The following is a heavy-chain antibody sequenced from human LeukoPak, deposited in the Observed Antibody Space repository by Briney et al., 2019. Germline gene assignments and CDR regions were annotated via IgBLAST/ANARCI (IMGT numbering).Heavy chain of an antibody. J-gene: IGHJ4*02. V-gene: IGHV3-23*01. D-gene: IGHD6-19*01. CDR1: GYKFNRNA. CDR3: VRRGDASSGWGDHDF. Sequence: GGSLRLSFAAPGYKFNRNAISWVRQAPGRGLEWVSTIGGSGDKTFYADTVKGRFTISRDNSKNMVHLQMKRLTGEDTALYYCVRRGDASSGWGDHDFWGQGALVTVSS. CDR2: IGGSGDKT.